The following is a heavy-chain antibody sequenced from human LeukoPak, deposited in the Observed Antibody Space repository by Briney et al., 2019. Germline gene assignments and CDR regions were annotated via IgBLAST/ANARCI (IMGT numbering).Heavy chain of an antibody. D-gene: IGHD3-10*01. CDR2: INPNSGGT. V-gene: IGHV1-2*02. Sequence: GASVKVSCKASGYTFTGYYIHWVRQAPGQGLEWMGWINPNSGGTNYAQKFQGRVTMTRDTSISTAYMELSRLRSDDTAVYYCARVFRVRGVINSLGYWGQGTLVTVSS. CDR1: GYTFTGYY. CDR3: ARVFRVRGVINSLGY. J-gene: IGHJ4*02.